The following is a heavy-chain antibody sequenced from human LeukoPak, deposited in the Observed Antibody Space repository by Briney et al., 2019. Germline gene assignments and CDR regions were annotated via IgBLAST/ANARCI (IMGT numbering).Heavy chain of an antibody. Sequence: GGSLRLSCAASGFTFSSYAMHWVRQAPGKGLEWVALISYDGTNKYYADSVKGRLTISRDNSKNTLYLQMNSLRAEDTAVYYCASGRSTMIVSGFDYWGQGTLVTVSS. J-gene: IGHJ4*02. V-gene: IGHV3-30-3*01. D-gene: IGHD3-22*01. CDR2: ISYDGTNK. CDR3: ASGRSTMIVSGFDY. CDR1: GFTFSSYA.